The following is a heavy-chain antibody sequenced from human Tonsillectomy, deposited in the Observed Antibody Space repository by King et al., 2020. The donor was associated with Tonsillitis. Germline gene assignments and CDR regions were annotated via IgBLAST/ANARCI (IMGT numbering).Heavy chain of an antibody. CDR2: IKSDGGST. Sequence: VQLVESGGGLVQPGGSLRLSCEASGFTFSNYWMHWVRQAPGKGLVWVARIKSDGGSTSYADSVEGRFTISRDNAKNTLYLQMSSLRAEDSAVYYGARDAWGGSYPLDDWGQGTLVTVSS. CDR3: ARDAWGGSYPLDD. D-gene: IGHD1-26*01. V-gene: IGHV3-74*01. J-gene: IGHJ4*02. CDR1: GFTFSNYW.